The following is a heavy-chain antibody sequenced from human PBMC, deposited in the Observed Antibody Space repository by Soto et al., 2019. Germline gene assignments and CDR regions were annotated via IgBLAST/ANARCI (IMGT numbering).Heavy chain of an antibody. Sequence: ASVKVSCKASGYTFSNYEINWVRQASGQGLEWVGRMNPNDGNTGYAQNFQGRVSMTRNTSINTAYMELSSLRSDDTAVYYCARGPRESGEWLLFDYWGQGALVTVSS. CDR3: ARGPRESGEWLLFDY. J-gene: IGHJ4*02. CDR1: GYTFSNYE. V-gene: IGHV1-8*01. CDR2: MNPNDGNT. D-gene: IGHD3-3*01.